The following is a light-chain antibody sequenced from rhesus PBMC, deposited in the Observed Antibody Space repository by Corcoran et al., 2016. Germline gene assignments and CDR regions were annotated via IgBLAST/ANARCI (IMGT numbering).Light chain of an antibody. Sequence: DIQMTQSPSSLSASVGDTVTITCRASQGISSYLNWYQQKPGKAPKLLIYYANSLASGVPSRFSGSGSGTEFTLTISSLQPEDFATYYCQQGNSNPLTFGGGTKVEIK. J-gene: IGKJ4*01. CDR3: QQGNSNPLT. CDR2: YAN. CDR1: QGISSY. V-gene: IGKV1-32*02.